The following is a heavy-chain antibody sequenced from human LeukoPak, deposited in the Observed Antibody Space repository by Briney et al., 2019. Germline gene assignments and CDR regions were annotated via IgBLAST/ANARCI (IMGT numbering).Heavy chain of an antibody. D-gene: IGHD6-13*01. CDR2: INTNTGNP. J-gene: IGHJ4*02. CDR3: ARGKGPRSLIAAAGNDY. Sequence: GASVKVSCKASGGTFSSYAISWVRQAPGQGLEWMGWINTNTGNPTYAQGFTGRFVFSLDTSVSTAYLQISSLKAEDTAVYYCARGKGPRSLIAAAGNDYWGQGTLVTVSS. CDR1: GGTFSSYA. V-gene: IGHV7-4-1*02.